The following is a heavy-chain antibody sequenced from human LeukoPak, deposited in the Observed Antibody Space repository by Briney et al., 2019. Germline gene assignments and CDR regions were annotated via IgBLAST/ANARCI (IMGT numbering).Heavy chain of an antibody. V-gene: IGHV3-7*01. CDR1: GFTFSSYW. CDR3: VRDKGGRSGAIYYDAFDV. CDR2: IDQGGSTK. D-gene: IGHD1-26*01. J-gene: IGHJ3*01. Sequence: QPGGSLRLSCAASGFTFSSYWMTWVRQAPGKGLEWVANIDQGGSTKYYVDSLKGRFTISRDNAKNSLYLQMNSLRAEDTAVYYCVRDKGGRSGAIYYDAFDVWGQGTMVTVSS.